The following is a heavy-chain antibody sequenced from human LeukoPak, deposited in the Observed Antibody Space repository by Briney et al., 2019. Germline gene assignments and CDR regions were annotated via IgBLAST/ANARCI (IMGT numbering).Heavy chain of an antibody. V-gene: IGHV3-7*01. D-gene: IGHD4-17*01. CDR2: IKQDGIEK. CDR1: GFTFSNYW. J-gene: IGHJ4*02. CDR3: ARDQDGALDY. Sequence: SGGSLRLSCAASGFTFSNYWMAWVRQSPGKGLEWVANIKQDGIEKNYVDSVRGRFTISRDNAKSSLFLQMSSLRVDDTAVYYCARDQDGALDYWGQGSLVTVSS.